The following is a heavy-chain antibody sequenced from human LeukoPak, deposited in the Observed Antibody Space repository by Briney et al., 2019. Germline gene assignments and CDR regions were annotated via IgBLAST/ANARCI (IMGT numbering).Heavy chain of an antibody. D-gene: IGHD3-3*01. CDR1: GGSFSGYY. CDR3: ARDYTYYDFWSGPEIAFDI. J-gene: IGHJ3*02. CDR2: INHSGST. Sequence: SETLSLTCAVYGGSFSGYYWSWIRQPPGKGLEWIGEINHSGSTNYNLSLKSRVTISVDTSKNQFSLKLSSVTAADTAVYYCARDYTYYDFWSGPEIAFDIWGQGTMVTVSS. V-gene: IGHV4-34*01.